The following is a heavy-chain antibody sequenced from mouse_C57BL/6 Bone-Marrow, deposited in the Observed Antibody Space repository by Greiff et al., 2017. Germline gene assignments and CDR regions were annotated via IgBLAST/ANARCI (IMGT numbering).Heavy chain of an antibody. J-gene: IGHJ3*01. CDR3: ARHEGITMVPGCVD. D-gene: IGHD1-1*02. V-gene: IGHV1-62-2*01. CDR1: GYTFTEYT. CDR2: FYPGSGSI. Sequence: QVQLQQSGAELVKPGASVKLSCKASGYTFTEYTIHWVKQRSGRGLEWIGWFYPGSGSIKYNEKFKDKATLTADKSSSTGYMELRRLTSEDSAVYYCARHEGITMVPGCVDWGQGTLGTVSA.